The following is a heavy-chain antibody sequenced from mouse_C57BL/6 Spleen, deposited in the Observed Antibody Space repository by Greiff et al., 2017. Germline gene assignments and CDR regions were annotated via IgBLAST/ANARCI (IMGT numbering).Heavy chain of an antibody. J-gene: IGHJ2*01. CDR2: INPGSGGT. Sequence: VQLQQSGAELVRPGTSVKVSCKASGYAFTNYLIEWVKQRPGQGLEWIGVINPGSGGTNYNEKFKGKATLTADKSSSTAYMQHSSLTSEDSAVYFCSRGGYSNYFDYWGQGTTLTVSS. V-gene: IGHV1-54*01. D-gene: IGHD2-5*01. CDR1: GYAFTNYL. CDR3: SRGGYSNYFDY.